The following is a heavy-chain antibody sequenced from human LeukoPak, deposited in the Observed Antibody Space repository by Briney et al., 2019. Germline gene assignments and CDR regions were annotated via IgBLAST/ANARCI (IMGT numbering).Heavy chain of an antibody. CDR3: ARSGTSGSGNGWFAP. CDR1: GWSFSGYY. Sequence: SETLSLTCAVYGWSFSGYYWSWIRQPPGKGLEWIGEINHSGSTNYNPSLMSRVAIIVETFKNQFSLKLSSVTAADTAVYYCARSGTSGSGNGWFAPWGQGTLVTVSS. V-gene: IGHV4-34*01. CDR2: INHSGST. J-gene: IGHJ5*02. D-gene: IGHD3-10*01.